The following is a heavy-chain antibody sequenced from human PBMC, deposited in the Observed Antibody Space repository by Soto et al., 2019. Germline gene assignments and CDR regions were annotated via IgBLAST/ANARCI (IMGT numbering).Heavy chain of an antibody. J-gene: IGHJ5*02. CDR3: ARDDTDNWFDP. CDR1: GGSISSGGYY. Sequence: PSETLSLTCTVSGGSISSGGYYWSWIRQHPGKGLEWIGYIYYSGSTYYNPSLKSRVTISVDTSKNQFSLKLSSVTAADTAVYYCARDDTDNWFDPWGQGTLVTVSS. CDR2: IYYSGST. V-gene: IGHV4-31*03. D-gene: IGHD3-9*01.